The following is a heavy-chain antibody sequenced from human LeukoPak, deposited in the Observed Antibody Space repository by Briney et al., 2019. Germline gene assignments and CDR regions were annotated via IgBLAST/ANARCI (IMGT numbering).Heavy chain of an antibody. CDR3: ARDQEAFDY. J-gene: IGHJ4*02. Sequence: ASVRVSCKASGYSFTSNYIHWVRQAPGQGLEWMGMIYPRDGSTSYAQKFQGRVTVTRDTSTSTVHMELSGLRSEDTAVYYCARDQEAFDYWGQGTLVTVSS. CDR2: IYPRDGST. V-gene: IGHV1-46*01. CDR1: GYSFTSNY.